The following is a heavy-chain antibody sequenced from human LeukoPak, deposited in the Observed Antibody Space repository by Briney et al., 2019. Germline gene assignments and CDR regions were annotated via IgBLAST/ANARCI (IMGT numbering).Heavy chain of an antibody. D-gene: IGHD3-10*01. J-gene: IGHJ3*02. Sequence: GGSLRLSCAASGFTFGSFVMSWVRQAPGKGLEWVANINQDGSEKYYVDSVKGRFTISRDNAKNSLYLQMNSLRAEDTAVYYCAREITKDAFDIWGQGTMVTVSS. CDR3: AREITKDAFDI. CDR2: INQDGSEK. CDR1: GFTFGSFV. V-gene: IGHV3-7*01.